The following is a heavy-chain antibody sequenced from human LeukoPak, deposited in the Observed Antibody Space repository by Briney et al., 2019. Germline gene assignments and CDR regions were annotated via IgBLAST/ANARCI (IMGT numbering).Heavy chain of an antibody. CDR3: ARGRYCSSTSCYLGLVDY. Sequence: GGSLRLSCAASGFTFSSYWMSWVRQAPGKGLERVANIKQDGSEKYYVDSVKGRFTISRDNAKNSLYLQMNSLRAEDTAVYYCARGRYCSSTSCYLGLVDYWGQGTLVTVSS. V-gene: IGHV3-7*01. J-gene: IGHJ4*02. CDR2: IKQDGSEK. CDR1: GFTFSSYW. D-gene: IGHD2-2*01.